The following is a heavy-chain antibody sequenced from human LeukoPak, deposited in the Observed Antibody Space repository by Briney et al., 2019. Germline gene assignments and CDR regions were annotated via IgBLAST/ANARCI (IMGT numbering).Heavy chain of an antibody. V-gene: IGHV3-11*01. CDR3: ARVGPQQLHPDAFDI. D-gene: IGHD6-13*01. Sequence: PGGSLRLSRAASGITFSDYYMSWIRQAPGKGLEWVSYISSSGSTIYYADSVEGRFTISRDNAKNSLYLQMNSLRAEDTAVYYCARVGPQQLHPDAFDIWGQGTMVTVSS. CDR2: ISSSGSTI. J-gene: IGHJ3*02. CDR1: GITFSDYY.